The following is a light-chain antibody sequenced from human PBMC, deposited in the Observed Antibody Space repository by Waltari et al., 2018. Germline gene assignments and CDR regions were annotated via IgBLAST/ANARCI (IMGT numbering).Light chain of an antibody. CDR2: WAS. CDR3: QQYYSTPPT. V-gene: IGKV4-1*01. J-gene: IGKJ1*01. CDR1: QSVLYSSNDKNY. Sequence: DIVMTQSPDSLPVSLGEWATINCKSSQSVLYSSNDKNYLAWYRQIPGQPPKLLIYWASTRESGVPDRFSGSGSGTDFTLTISNLQAEDVAVYFCQQYYSTPPTFGQGTKVEIK.